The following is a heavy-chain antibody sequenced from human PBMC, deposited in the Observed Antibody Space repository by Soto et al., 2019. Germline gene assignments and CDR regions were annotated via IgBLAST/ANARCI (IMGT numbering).Heavy chain of an antibody. CDR2: ISGSGGST. Sequence: GGSLRLSCAASGFTFSSYAMSWVRQAPGKGLEWVSAISGSGGSTYYADSVKGRFTISRDNSKNTLYLQMNSLRAEDTAVYYCAKESSTNCSGGSCYTDYWGQGTLVTVSS. V-gene: IGHV3-23*01. D-gene: IGHD2-15*01. J-gene: IGHJ4*02. CDR3: AKESSTNCSGGSCYTDY. CDR1: GFTFSSYA.